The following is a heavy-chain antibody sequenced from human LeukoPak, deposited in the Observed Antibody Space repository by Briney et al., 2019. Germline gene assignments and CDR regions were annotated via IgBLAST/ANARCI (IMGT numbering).Heavy chain of an antibody. V-gene: IGHV3-66*02. CDR2: IYSGGST. Sequence: GGSLRLSCVAAGFTFSSNWMHWVRQAPGKGLEWVSVIYSGGSTYYADSVKGRFTISRDNSKNTLYLQMNSLRAEDTAVYYCARGSGGSVDYWGQGTLVTVSS. CDR1: GFTFSSNW. D-gene: IGHD3-10*01. CDR3: ARGSGGSVDY. J-gene: IGHJ4*02.